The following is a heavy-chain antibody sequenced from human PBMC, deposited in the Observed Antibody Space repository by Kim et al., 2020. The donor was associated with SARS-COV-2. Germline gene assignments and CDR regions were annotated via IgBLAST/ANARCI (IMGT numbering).Heavy chain of an antibody. CDR3: ARTHVSVARD. CDR2: INTNTGNP. D-gene: IGHD6-19*01. V-gene: IGHV7-4-1*02. J-gene: IGHJ4*02. Sequence: ASVKVSCKASGYTFTSYAVNWVRQVPGQGLEWMGWINTNTGNPTYAQGLTGRFVFSVDTSVSTAYLQISSLKAEDTAMYYCARTHVSVARDWGQGTLVTV. CDR1: GYTFTSYA.